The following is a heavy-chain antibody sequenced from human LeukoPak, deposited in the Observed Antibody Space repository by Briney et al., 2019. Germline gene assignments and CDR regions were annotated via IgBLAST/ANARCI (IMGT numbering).Heavy chain of an antibody. CDR1: GGSFSGYY. Sequence: SETLSLTCAVYGGSFSGYYWSWIRQPPGKGLEWIGEIDHSGSTNYNPSLKSRVTISVDTSKNQFSLKLSSVTAADTAVYYCASSTIFGVVIMGNYYYGMDVWGQGTTVTVSS. D-gene: IGHD3-3*01. CDR2: IDHSGST. CDR3: ASSTIFGVVIMGNYYYGMDV. V-gene: IGHV4-34*01. J-gene: IGHJ6*02.